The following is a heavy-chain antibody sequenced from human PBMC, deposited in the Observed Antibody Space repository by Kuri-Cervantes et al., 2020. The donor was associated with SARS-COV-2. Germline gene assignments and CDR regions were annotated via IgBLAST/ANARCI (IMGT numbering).Heavy chain of an antibody. CDR2: ISAYNGNT. CDR3: ARDAGYYDSSGYRYYFDY. CDR1: GYTFTSYG. D-gene: IGHD3-22*01. Sequence: ASVKVSCKASGYTFTSYGISWVRQAPGRGLEWMGWISAYNGNTNYAQKLQGRVTMTTDTSTSTAYMELRSLRSDDTAVYYCARDAGYYDSSGYRYYFDYWGQGTLVTVSS. J-gene: IGHJ4*02. V-gene: IGHV1-18*01.